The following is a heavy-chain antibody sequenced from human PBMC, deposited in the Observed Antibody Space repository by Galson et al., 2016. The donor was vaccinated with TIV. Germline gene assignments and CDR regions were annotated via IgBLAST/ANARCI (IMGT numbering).Heavy chain of an antibody. V-gene: IGHV1-18*01. CDR1: YIFTNFG. CDR2: ISVYNGNT. CDR3: ARDTPSLLAAATMDY. D-gene: IGHD6-25*01. J-gene: IGHJ4*02. Sequence: YIFTNFGVSWVRQAPGQGLEWMAWISVYNGNTNYAQSLQGRVTLTTDTSTSTAYMELRSLRSDDTAVYYCARDTPSLLAAATMDYWGQGTLVTVSS.